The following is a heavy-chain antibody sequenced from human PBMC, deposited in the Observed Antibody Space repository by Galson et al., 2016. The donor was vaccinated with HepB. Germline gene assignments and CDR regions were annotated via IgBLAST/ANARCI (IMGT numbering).Heavy chain of an antibody. J-gene: IGHJ6*02. D-gene: IGHD6-13*01. V-gene: IGHV3-21*01. Sequence: SLRLSCAASGFTFNRYTMNRVRQAPGKGLEWVAYISSSSSYIYYADPVKGRFTISRDNAKKSLYLQMNSLRAEDTAVYYCARAPIEVDGMRHYYYGMDVWGQGTTVIVSS. CDR3: ARAPIEVDGMRHYYYGMDV. CDR2: ISSSSSYI. CDR1: GFTFNRYT.